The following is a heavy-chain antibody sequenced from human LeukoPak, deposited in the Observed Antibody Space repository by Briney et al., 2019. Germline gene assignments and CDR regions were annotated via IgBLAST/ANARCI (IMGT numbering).Heavy chain of an antibody. Sequence: GGSLRLSCAASGFTLSSYEMNWVRQAPGKGLEWVSYISSSGSTIYYADSVKGRFIISRDNAKNSLYLQMNSLRAEDTAVYYCAKWAVAGNFDYWGQGTLVTVSS. CDR2: ISSSGSTI. V-gene: IGHV3-48*03. CDR3: AKWAVAGNFDY. D-gene: IGHD6-19*01. CDR1: GFTLSSYE. J-gene: IGHJ4*02.